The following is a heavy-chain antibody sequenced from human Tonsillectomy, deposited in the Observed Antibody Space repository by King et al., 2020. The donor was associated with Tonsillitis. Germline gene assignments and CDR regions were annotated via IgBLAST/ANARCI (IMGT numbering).Heavy chain of an antibody. J-gene: IGHJ4*02. V-gene: IGHV4-39*01. CDR2: IHFSGST. CDR3: PVIAVAGDFDY. Sequence: LQLQESGPGLVKPSETLSLTCTVSGGSISSSSYYWGWIRQPPGKGLEWIGSIHFSGSTYYNPSLKSRVTISLDRPKNQFSLKLISVTAADTAIYYCPVIAVAGDFDYWGQGALVTVSS. CDR1: GGSISSSSYY. D-gene: IGHD6-19*01.